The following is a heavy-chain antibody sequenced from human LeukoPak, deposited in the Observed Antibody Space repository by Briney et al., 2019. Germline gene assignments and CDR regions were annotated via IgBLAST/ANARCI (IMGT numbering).Heavy chain of an antibody. D-gene: IGHD3-10*01. CDR2: IYYSGSA. V-gene: IGHV4-39*02. Sequence: SETLSLTCTVSGGSTSSSSFYWGWIRQPPGTGLEWIGTIYYSGSAFYNASLMGRVTMSVDTSKNQFSLKLSSVTAADTAVYYCAREGPYGSGSCFNFWGQGTLVIVSS. J-gene: IGHJ4*02. CDR1: GGSTSSSSFY. CDR3: AREGPYGSGSCFNF.